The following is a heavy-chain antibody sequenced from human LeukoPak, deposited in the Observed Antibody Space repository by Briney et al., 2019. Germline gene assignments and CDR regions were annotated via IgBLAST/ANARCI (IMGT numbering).Heavy chain of an antibody. J-gene: IGHJ2*01. CDR1: GYSISSGYY. CDR2: IYHSGST. CDR3: ARHRYYYESSGYSFDL. D-gene: IGHD3-22*01. V-gene: IGHV4-38-2*01. Sequence: KPSETLSLTCAVPGYSISSGYYWGWIRQPPGKGLGRIGSIYHSGSTYYNPSLKSRVTISVDTSKHQFSLKLNSVTAADTAVYYCARHRYYYESSGYSFDLWGRGTLVTVSS.